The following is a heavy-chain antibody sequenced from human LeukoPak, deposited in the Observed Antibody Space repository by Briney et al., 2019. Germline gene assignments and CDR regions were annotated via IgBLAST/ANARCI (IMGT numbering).Heavy chain of an antibody. D-gene: IGHD3-3*01. CDR2: MNPNSGNT. Sequence: ASVKVSCKASGYTFTSYDINWVRQATGQGLEWMGWMNPNSGNTGYAQKFQGRVTITRNTSISTAYMELSSLRSEDTAVYYCARGPPYYDFWSGYYTDFDYWGQGTLVTVPS. J-gene: IGHJ4*02. CDR1: GYTFTSYD. V-gene: IGHV1-8*03. CDR3: ARGPPYYDFWSGYYTDFDY.